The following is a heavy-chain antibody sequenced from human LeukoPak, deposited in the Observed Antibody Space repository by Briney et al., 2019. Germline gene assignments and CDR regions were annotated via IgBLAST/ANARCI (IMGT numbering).Heavy chain of an antibody. J-gene: IGHJ4*02. CDR3: THEGGNYDY. Sequence: PGGSLRLSCAASGFTFSGSAMHWVRQASGKGLEWVGRIRSKANSYATAYAASVKGRFTISRDDSKNTAYLQTNSLKTEDTAVYYCTHEGGNYDYWGQGTLVTVSS. V-gene: IGHV3-73*01. CDR1: GFTFSGSA. CDR2: IRSKANSYAT. D-gene: IGHD4-11*01.